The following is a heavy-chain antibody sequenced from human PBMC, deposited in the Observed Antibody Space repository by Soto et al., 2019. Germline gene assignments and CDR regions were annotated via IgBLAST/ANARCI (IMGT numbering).Heavy chain of an antibody. Sequence: SATLSLTCAFVCPSVSSARSYWMSTAQPPGKGLEWIGYFSNNGRTTYNPSLKSRVTISVDTSKNQVSLSLSSVIAADTAVYHCARAYYYGSGRGRSMDVWGQGTTVS. CDR3: ARAYYYGSGRGRSMDV. J-gene: IGHJ6*02. V-gene: IGHV4-61*01. CDR2: FSNNGRT. D-gene: IGHD3-10*01. CDR1: CPSVSSARSY.